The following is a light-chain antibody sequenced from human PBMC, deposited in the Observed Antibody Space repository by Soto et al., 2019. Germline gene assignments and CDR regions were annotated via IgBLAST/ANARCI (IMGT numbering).Light chain of an antibody. Sequence: EIVLTQSPGTLSLSPGERATLSCRASQSVSSSYLACYQQKPGQAPRLLIYGASSRATVIPDRFSGSGSGTVFTLTISRLEPEDFAVYYCQQNGSSTTCGGGTKVEIK. CDR3: QQNGSSTT. CDR2: GAS. CDR1: QSVSSSY. J-gene: IGKJ4*01. V-gene: IGKV3-20*01.